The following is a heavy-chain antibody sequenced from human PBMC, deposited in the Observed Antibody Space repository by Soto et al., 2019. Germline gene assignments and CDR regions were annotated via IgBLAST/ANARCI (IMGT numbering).Heavy chain of an antibody. D-gene: IGHD5-18*01. Sequence: EVQLVQSGAEVRKPGESLKISCEATGYSFANYWIGWVRQMPGKGLEWIGLILPRDSDARYSPFFQGQVTISADRSIGTAYLQWSSLRASDTALYYCVRHTNGYNPLDYWGQGTLVTVSS. J-gene: IGHJ4*02. V-gene: IGHV5-51*01. CDR2: ILPRDSDA. CDR1: GYSFANYW. CDR3: VRHTNGYNPLDY.